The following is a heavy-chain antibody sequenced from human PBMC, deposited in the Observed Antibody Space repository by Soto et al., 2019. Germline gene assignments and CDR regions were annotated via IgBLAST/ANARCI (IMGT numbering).Heavy chain of an antibody. CDR2: IYYSGST. V-gene: IGHV4-59*08. CDR3: ARRYSSAFDI. J-gene: IGHJ3*02. Sequence: SETLSPTCTSSGCSLSSYYWRSIRQPPGKGLEWIGYIYYSGSTNYNPSLKSRVTMSVDMSKNQFSLKLSSVTAADTAVYYCARRYSSAFDIWGQGTMVTVSS. D-gene: IGHD6-13*01. CDR1: GCSLSSYY.